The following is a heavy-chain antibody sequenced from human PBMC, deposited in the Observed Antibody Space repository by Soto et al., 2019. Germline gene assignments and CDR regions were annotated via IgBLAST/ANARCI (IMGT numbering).Heavy chain of an antibody. CDR3: ARSVEGHFDD. CDR2: ITSDTNTI. V-gene: IGHV3-48*02. J-gene: IGHJ4*02. Sequence: EVQLVESGGGLVQPGGSLRLTCVASGFPFSIYSMNWVRQAPGKGLEWSSYITSDTNTIKYADSVKGRFTISRDNAKNLVYMQMNSLRDEDKDVYFCARSVEGHFDDWGQGTVVTVSS. CDR1: GFPFSIYS. D-gene: IGHD6-19*01.